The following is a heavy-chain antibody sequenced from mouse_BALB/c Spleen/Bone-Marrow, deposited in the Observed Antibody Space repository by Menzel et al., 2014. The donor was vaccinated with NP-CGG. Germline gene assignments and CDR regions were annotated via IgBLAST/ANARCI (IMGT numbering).Heavy chain of an antibody. J-gene: IGHJ4*01. V-gene: IGHV14-3*02. CDR2: IDPANGNT. CDR1: GFNIKDTY. Sequence: EVHLVESGAALVKPGASVKLSCTASGFNIKDTYMHWVKQRPEQGLEWIGRIDPANGNTKYDPKFQGKATITADTSSNTAYLQLSSLTSEDTAVYYCARYYYAMDYWGQGTSVTVSS. CDR3: ARYYYAMDY.